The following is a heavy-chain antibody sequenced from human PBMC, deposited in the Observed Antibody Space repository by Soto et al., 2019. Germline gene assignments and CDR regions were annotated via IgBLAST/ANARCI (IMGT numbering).Heavy chain of an antibody. D-gene: IGHD5-12*01. CDR2: ISHSGST. J-gene: IGHJ4*02. CDR3: ARGQRIGALTKWFDY. Sequence: PSETLSLTCAVYIGYFSGYSWNWIRQPPGKGLEWIGEISHSGSTNYNPSLKSRVTMSVGTSKNQFSLKLSSMTAADTAAYYCARGQRIGALTKWFDYWGQGTLVTVSS. V-gene: IGHV4-34*01. CDR1: IGYFSGYS.